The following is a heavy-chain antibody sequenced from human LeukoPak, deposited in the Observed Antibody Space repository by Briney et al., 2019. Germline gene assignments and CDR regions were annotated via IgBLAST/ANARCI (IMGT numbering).Heavy chain of an antibody. D-gene: IGHD6-13*01. V-gene: IGHV4-30-2*01. CDR2: IYHSGST. Sequence: SQTLSLTCAVSGGSISSGGYSWSWIRQPPGKGLEWIGYIYHSGSTYYNPSLKSRVTISVDRSKNQFSPKLSSVTAADTAVYYCARNIAAAGSNWFDPWGQGTLVTVSS. J-gene: IGHJ5*02. CDR1: GGSISSGGYS. CDR3: ARNIAAAGSNWFDP.